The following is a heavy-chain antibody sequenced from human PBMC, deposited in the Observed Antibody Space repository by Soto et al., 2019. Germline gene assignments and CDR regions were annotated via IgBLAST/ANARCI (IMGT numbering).Heavy chain of an antibody. V-gene: IGHV1-8*01. CDR1: GYTFTSYD. Sequence: ASVKVSCKASGYTFTSYDINWVRQATGQGFEWMGWMNPNSGNTGYAQKFQGRVTMTRNTSISTAYMELSSLRSEDTAVYYCARADYIWGSYPNNYFDYWGQGTLVTVSS. CDR2: MNPNSGNT. D-gene: IGHD3-16*01. CDR3: ARADYIWGSYPNNYFDY. J-gene: IGHJ4*02.